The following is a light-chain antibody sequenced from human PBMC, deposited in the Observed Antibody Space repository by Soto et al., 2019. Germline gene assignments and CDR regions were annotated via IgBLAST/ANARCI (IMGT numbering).Light chain of an antibody. CDR3: QQSYTSLIT. CDR1: QSISSY. Sequence: EIQMTQSPSSLSASVGDRVTITCRASQSISSYLNWYQQKPGKAPKLLIFAASSLQSGVPSRFSGSGSGTDFTLTVSSLQPEDFATYYCQQSYTSLITFC. J-gene: IGKJ5*01. V-gene: IGKV1-39*01. CDR2: AAS.